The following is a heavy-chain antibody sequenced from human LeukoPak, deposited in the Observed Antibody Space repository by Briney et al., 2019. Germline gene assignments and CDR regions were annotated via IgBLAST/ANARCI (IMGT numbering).Heavy chain of an antibody. CDR2: INHSGST. J-gene: IGHJ3*02. CDR3: ARHRPHPYSSGWYDAFDI. CDR1: DGSFSGYY. D-gene: IGHD6-19*01. V-gene: IGHV4-34*01. Sequence: PSETLSLTCAVYDGSFSGYYWSWIRQPPGKGLEWIGEINHSGSTNYNPSLKSRVTISVDTSKNQFSLKLSSVTAADTAVYYCARHRPHPYSSGWYDAFDIWGQGTMVTVSS.